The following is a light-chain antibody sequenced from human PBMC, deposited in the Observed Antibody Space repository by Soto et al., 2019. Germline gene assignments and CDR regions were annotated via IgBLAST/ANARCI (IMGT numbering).Light chain of an antibody. V-gene: IGKV3-20*01. CDR3: QQYGSSPIT. Sequence: EIVLTQSPGTLSLSPGERATLSCRASQSVSSNFAWYQQKPGQAPRLLIYGASSRATGIPDRFSGSGSGTYFTLTISRLEPEDFAVYYCQQYGSSPITFGQGTRLEIK. CDR1: QSVSSN. CDR2: GAS. J-gene: IGKJ5*01.